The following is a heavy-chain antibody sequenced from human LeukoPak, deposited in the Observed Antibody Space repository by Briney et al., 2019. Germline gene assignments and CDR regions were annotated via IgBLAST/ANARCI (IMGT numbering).Heavy chain of an antibody. CDR2: ISGSGGST. D-gene: IGHD3-3*01. Sequence: GGSLRLSCAASGFTFSSYAMSWVRQAPGKGLEWVSAISGSGGSTYYADSVKGRFTISRDNSKNTLYLQMNSLRAEDTAVYYSAKAPNYDFWSGYDPFDPWGQGTLVTVSS. J-gene: IGHJ5*02. CDR1: GFTFSSYA. V-gene: IGHV3-23*01. CDR3: AKAPNYDFWSGYDPFDP.